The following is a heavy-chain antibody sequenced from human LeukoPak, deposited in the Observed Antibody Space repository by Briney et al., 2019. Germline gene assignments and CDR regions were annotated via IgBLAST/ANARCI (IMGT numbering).Heavy chain of an antibody. V-gene: IGHV4-59*01. CDR1: GGSISSYY. D-gene: IGHD2-2*02. CDR3: ARGGSVVPAAIRAFDI. CDR2: IYYSGST. Sequence: SETLSLTCTVSGGSISSYYWSWLRQPPGKGLEWIGYIYYSGSTNYNPSLKGRVTISVDTSKNQFSLKLSSVTAADTAVYYCARGGSVVPAAIRAFDIWGQGTMVTVSS. J-gene: IGHJ3*02.